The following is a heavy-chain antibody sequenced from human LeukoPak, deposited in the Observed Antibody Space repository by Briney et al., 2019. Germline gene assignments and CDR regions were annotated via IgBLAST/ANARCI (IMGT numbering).Heavy chain of an antibody. Sequence: PPETLSLTCAVYGGSFSGYYWSWIRQPPGKGLEWIGEINHSGSTNYNPSLKSRVTISVDTSKNQFSLKLSSVTAADTAVYYCAREYCSSTSGYFWGYYYVMDVWAKGPRSPSP. V-gene: IGHV4-34*01. CDR1: GGSFSGYY. CDR2: INHSGST. CDR3: AREYCSSTSGYFWGYYYVMDV. J-gene: IGHJ6*02. D-gene: IGHD2-2*01.